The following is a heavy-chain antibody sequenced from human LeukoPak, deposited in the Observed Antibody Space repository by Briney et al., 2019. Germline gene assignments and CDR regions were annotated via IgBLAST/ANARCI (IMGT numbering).Heavy chain of an antibody. CDR1: GASIISSY. CDR3: ARRRTTLLRGVQIAGSIDL. V-gene: IGHV4-59*08. J-gene: IGHJ5*02. D-gene: IGHD3-10*01. CDR2: INYSGST. Sequence: PSQSLSPTCTVSGASIISSYWSWIRQSPGNGLESIGYINYSGSTNYNPSLNSRVTISVDTSKNQYSLKLHSVTAADTAVYYCARRRTTLLRGVQIAGSIDLWGQGTLVSVSS.